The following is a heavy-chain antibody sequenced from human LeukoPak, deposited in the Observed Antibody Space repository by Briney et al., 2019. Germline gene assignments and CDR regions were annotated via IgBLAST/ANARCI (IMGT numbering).Heavy chain of an antibody. D-gene: IGHD3-16*01. CDR3: ARDGGDNYFDY. V-gene: IGHV4-31*03. Sequence: SETLSLTCTVSGGSISSGGYYWSWIRQHPGKGLEWIGYIYYSGSTYYNPSLKSRVTISVDRSKNQFSLKLTSVTAADTAVYYCARDGGDNYFDYWGQGILVTVSS. CDR2: IYYSGST. CDR1: GGSISSGGYY. J-gene: IGHJ4*02.